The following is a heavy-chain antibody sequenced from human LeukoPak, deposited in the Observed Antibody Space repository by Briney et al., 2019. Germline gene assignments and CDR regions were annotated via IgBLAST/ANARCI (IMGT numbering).Heavy chain of an antibody. V-gene: IGHV3-33*01. J-gene: IGHJ6*02. Sequence: PGGVLRLSCAASGFTFSSYGMHWVRQAPGKGLGWVAVIMSDGSNKYYADSVKGRFTISRDNSKNTLYLQMNSLRAEDTAVYYCAREIQTAMVTNYYNGMDVWGQGTTVT. CDR1: GFTFSSYG. CDR3: AREIQTAMVTNYYNGMDV. D-gene: IGHD5-18*01. CDR2: IMSDGSNK.